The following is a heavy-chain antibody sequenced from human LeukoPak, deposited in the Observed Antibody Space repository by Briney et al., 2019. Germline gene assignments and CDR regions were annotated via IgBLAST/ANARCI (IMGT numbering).Heavy chain of an antibody. CDR2: ISSSSSYT. D-gene: IGHD2-2*01. Sequence: GGSLRLSCAASGFTFSDYYMSWIRQAPGKGLEWISHISSSSSYTNYADSVKGRFTISRDNAKNSLYLQMNSLRAEDTAVYYCARARYAAPVDYWGQGTLVTVSS. CDR3: ARARYAAPVDY. V-gene: IGHV3-11*05. CDR1: GFTFSDYY. J-gene: IGHJ4*02.